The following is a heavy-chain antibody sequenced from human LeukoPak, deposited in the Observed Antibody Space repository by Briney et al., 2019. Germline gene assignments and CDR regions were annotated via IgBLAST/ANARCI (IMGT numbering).Heavy chain of an antibody. Sequence: QSGGSLRLSCAASGFTFSSYAMSWVRQAPGKGLEWVSAISGSGGSTYYADSVKGRFTISRDNSKNTLYLQMNSLRAEDTAVYYCAKPPYSSSWYQDYWGQGTLVTVSS. J-gene: IGHJ4*02. CDR1: GFTFSSYA. V-gene: IGHV3-23*01. D-gene: IGHD6-13*01. CDR2: ISGSGGST. CDR3: AKPPYSSSWYQDY.